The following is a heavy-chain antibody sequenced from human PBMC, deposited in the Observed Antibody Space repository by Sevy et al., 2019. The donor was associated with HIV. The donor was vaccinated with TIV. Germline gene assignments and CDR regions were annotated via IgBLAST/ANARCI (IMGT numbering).Heavy chain of an antibody. CDR3: GSQGGSSSWPVDY. J-gene: IGHJ4*02. V-gene: IGHV4-39*01. Sequence: SETLSLTCTVSGGSISSSSYYWGWMRQPPGKGLEWFGSIYYSGSTYYNTSLKSRVTISVDTSKNQYSLKLSSVTAADTAVDYCGSQGGSSSWPVDYWGQGTLVTVSS. D-gene: IGHD6-13*01. CDR2: IYYSGST. CDR1: GGSISSSSYY.